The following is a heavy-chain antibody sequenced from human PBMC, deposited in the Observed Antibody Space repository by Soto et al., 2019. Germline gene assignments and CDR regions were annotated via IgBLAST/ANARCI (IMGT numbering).Heavy chain of an antibody. CDR1: GFTLSNYG. J-gene: IGHJ6*02. V-gene: IGHV3-30*18. Sequence: GGSLRLSCAASGFTLSNYGMHWVRQTPGKGLEWVAVISYDGSNQYYADSVKGRFTISRDNSQNTLYLQMNSLRADDTSVYYCAKGAEGGAYYGMDVWGQGTTVTVSS. CDR2: ISYDGSNQ. D-gene: IGHD3-16*01. CDR3: AKGAEGGAYYGMDV.